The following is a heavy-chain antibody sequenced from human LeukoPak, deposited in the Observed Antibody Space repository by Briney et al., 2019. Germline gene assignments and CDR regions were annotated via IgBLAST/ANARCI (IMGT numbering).Heavy chain of an antibody. CDR3: ARTQKTLRFLEWLPLDFDP. D-gene: IGHD3-3*01. Sequence: PSETLSLTCTVSGGSISSYYWSRIRQPPGKGLEWIGYIYTSGSTNYNPSLKSRVTISVDTSKNQFSLQLRSVTAADTAVYYCARTQKTLRFLEWLPLDFDPWGQGTLVTVSS. CDR2: IYTSGST. J-gene: IGHJ5*02. V-gene: IGHV4-4*09. CDR1: GGSISSYY.